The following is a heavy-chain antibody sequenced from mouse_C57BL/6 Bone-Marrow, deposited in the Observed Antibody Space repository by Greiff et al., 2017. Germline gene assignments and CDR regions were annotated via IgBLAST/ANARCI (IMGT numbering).Heavy chain of an antibody. CDR3: ARDHYGSSNGY. D-gene: IGHD1-1*01. J-gene: IGHJ2*01. CDR2: INPSSGYT. CDR1: GYTFTSYT. Sequence: VQLQQSGAELARPGASVKMSCKASGYTFTSYTMHWVKQRPGQGLEWIGYINPSSGYTKYKQKFKDKATLTADKSSSTAYMQLSSLTSEDSAVYYCARDHYGSSNGYWGQGTTLTVSS. V-gene: IGHV1-4*01.